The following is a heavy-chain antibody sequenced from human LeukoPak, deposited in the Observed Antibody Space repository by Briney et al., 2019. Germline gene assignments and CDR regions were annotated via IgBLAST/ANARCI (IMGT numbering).Heavy chain of an antibody. Sequence: GGSLRLSCAASGFTFDDYAMHWVRQAPGKGLEWVSGISWNSGSIGYADPVKGRFTISRDNAKNSLYLQLNSLRAEDTALYYCATTPMKWFGESYYFDYWGQGTLVTVSS. D-gene: IGHD3-10*01. CDR1: GFTFDDYA. CDR3: ATTPMKWFGESYYFDY. V-gene: IGHV3-9*01. CDR2: ISWNSGSI. J-gene: IGHJ4*02.